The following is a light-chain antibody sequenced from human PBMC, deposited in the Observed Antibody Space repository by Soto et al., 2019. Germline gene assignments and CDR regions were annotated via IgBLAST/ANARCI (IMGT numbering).Light chain of an antibody. CDR2: GAS. V-gene: IGKV3-20*01. Sequence: EIVMTQSPAILSVSPGDRATLSCRAGQSVSNNLAWYQQKPGQAPRLLIYGASSRATGIPDRFSGSGSGTDFTLTISRLEPEDFAVYYCQQYGSSPRTFGQGTKVDI. CDR3: QQYGSSPRT. J-gene: IGKJ1*01. CDR1: QSVSNN.